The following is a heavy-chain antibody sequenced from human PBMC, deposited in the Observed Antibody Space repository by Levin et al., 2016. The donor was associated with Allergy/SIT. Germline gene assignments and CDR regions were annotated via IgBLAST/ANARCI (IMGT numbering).Heavy chain of an antibody. D-gene: IGHD6-6*01. CDR3: ARHDTTRIAARDPGWFDP. Sequence: VRQMPGKGLEWMGRIDPSDSYTNYSPSFQGHVTISADKSISTAYLQWSSLKASDTAMYYCARHDTTRIAARDPGWFDPWGQGILVTVSS. J-gene: IGHJ5*02. V-gene: IGHV5-10-1*01. CDR2: IDPSDSYT.